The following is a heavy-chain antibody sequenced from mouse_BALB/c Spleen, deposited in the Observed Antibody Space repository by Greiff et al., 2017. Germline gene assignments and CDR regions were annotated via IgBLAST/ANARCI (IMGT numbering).Heavy chain of an antibody. CDR3: ARKEDYYGNYPYAMDY. J-gene: IGHJ4*01. V-gene: IGHV1-87*01. CDR1: GYTFTSYW. CDR2: IYPGDGDT. D-gene: IGHD2-1*01. Sequence: VQLQESGAELARPGASVKLSCKASGYTFTSYWMQWVKQRPGQGLEWIGAIYPGDGDTRYTQKFKGKATLTADKSSSTAYMQLSSLASEDSAVYYCARKEDYYGNYPYAMDYWGQGTSVTVSS.